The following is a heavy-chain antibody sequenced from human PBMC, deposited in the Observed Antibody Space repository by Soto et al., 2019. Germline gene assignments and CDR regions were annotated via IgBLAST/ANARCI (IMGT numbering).Heavy chain of an antibody. V-gene: IGHV4-59*01. CDR1: GGSISSYY. J-gene: IGHJ4*02. D-gene: IGHD1-1*01. CDR2: IYYSGST. Sequence: AETLSLTCSVSGGSISSYYWSWLRQPPGKGLEWIGYIYYSGSTTYNPSLKSRVTMTRDTSITTAYSEVSRLKSGDTAMYYCARELETAKSEGVDFWGQGTLVTVSS. CDR3: ARELETAKSEGVDF.